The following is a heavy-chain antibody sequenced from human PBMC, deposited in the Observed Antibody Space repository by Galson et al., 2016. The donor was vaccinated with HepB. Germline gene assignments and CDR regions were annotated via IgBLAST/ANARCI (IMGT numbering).Heavy chain of an antibody. Sequence: SVKVSCKASGYTFTSYGISWVRQAPGQGLEWMGWISAYTGYTNYAQELQGRVTMTTDTSTSTAYMELRSLRSDDTAVYYCATSTSSRINWFAPWGQGTLVTVSS. CDR2: ISAYTGYT. CDR3: ATSTSSRINWFAP. D-gene: IGHD6-13*01. CDR1: GYTFTSYG. J-gene: IGHJ5*02. V-gene: IGHV1-18*01.